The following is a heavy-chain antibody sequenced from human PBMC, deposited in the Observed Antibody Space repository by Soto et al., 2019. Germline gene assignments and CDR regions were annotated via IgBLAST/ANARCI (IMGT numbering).Heavy chain of an antibody. Sequence: ASVKVSCKASGYALNVYGITWVRQAPGQGLEWMGWISGFNGNTNYAADLQGRVTMTTDTSTSTAYMELRGLRSVDTAVYYCARIGVSSGHESPDFDSWGQGTLVTVSS. CDR3: ARIGVSSGHESPDFDS. V-gene: IGHV1-18*01. J-gene: IGHJ4*02. CDR2: ISGFNGNT. CDR1: GYALNVYG. D-gene: IGHD3-16*01.